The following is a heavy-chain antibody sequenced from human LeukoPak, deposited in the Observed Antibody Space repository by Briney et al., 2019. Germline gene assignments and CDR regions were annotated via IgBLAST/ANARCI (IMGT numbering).Heavy chain of an antibody. Sequence: GGSLRLSCAASGFTFSSYGMHWVRQAPGKGLEWVAVISYDGSNKYYADSVKGRFTISRDNSKNTLYLQMNSLRAEDTAGYYCAKVPASYSSGWYGGAFDIWGQGTMVTVSS. CDR3: AKVPASYSSGWYGGAFDI. CDR2: ISYDGSNK. CDR1: GFTFSSYG. D-gene: IGHD6-19*01. J-gene: IGHJ3*02. V-gene: IGHV3-30*18.